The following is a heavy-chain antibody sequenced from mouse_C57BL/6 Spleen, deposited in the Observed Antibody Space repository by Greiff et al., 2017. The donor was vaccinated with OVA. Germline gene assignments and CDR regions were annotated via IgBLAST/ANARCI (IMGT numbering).Heavy chain of an antibody. V-gene: IGHV3-6*01. D-gene: IGHD1-1*01. CDR1: GYSITSGYY. CDR3: ARAGTTVVAHFDY. CDR2: ISYDGSN. Sequence: ESGPGLVKPSQSLSLTCSVTGYSITSGYYWNWIRQFPGNKLEWMGYISYDGSNNYNPSLKNRISITRDTSKNQFFLKLNSVTTEDTATYYCARAGTTVVAHFDYWGQGTTLTVSS. J-gene: IGHJ2*01.